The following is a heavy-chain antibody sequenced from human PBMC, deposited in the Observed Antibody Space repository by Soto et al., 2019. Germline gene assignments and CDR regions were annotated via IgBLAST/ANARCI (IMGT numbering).Heavy chain of an antibody. CDR1: GYTFTSYG. J-gene: IGHJ6*02. Sequence: QVQLVQSGAEVKKPGASVKVSCKASGYTFTSYGISWVRQAPGQGLEWMGWISAYNGNTNYAQKLQGRVTMTTDTSXSXAYMELRSLRSDDTAVYCCGRGPSRGWLHYYYGMDVWGQGTTVTVSS. D-gene: IGHD5-12*01. V-gene: IGHV1-18*01. CDR2: ISAYNGNT. CDR3: GRGPSRGWLHYYYGMDV.